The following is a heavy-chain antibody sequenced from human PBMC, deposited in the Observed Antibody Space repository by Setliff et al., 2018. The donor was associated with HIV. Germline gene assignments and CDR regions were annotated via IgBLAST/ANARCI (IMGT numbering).Heavy chain of an antibody. D-gene: IGHD2-2*01. CDR1: GGTSSNYA. CDR2: ISPIFGTS. Sequence: SVKVSCKASGGTSSNYAINWVRQAPGQGLEWMGGISPIFGTSSYAQKFQGRVTITADESTSTAYMELSSLRSADTAVYYCARDAVPHCSDASCYGRGAFDVWGQGTLVTVSS. V-gene: IGHV1-69*13. J-gene: IGHJ3*01. CDR3: ARDAVPHCSDASCYGRGAFDV.